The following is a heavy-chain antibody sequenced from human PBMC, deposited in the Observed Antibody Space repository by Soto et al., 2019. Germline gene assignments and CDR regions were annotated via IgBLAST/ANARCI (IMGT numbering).Heavy chain of an antibody. CDR1: GYSFTSYW. J-gene: IGHJ6*02. CDR3: AGGGVRGVITRTRDYYGMDV. D-gene: IGHD3-10*01. Sequence: GESLKISCKGSGYSFTSYWIGWVRQMPGKGMECMGIIYPGDSDTRYSPSFQGQVTISADKSISTAYLQWSSLKASDTAMYYCAGGGVRGVITRTRDYYGMDVWGQGTTVTVSS. CDR2: IYPGDSDT. V-gene: IGHV5-51*01.